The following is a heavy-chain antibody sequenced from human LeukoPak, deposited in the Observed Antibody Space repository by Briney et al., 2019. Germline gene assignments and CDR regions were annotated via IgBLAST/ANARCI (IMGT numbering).Heavy chain of an antibody. V-gene: IGHV3-74*01. CDR1: GFTFSSYW. J-gene: IGHJ4*02. CDR3: ASPVEMATSALEN. D-gene: IGHD5-24*01. CDR2: INSDGSST. Sequence: GGSLRLSCAASGFTFSSYWMHWVRQAPGKGLVWVSRINSDGSSTSYADSVKGRSTISRDNAKNTVYLQMNSLRAEDTAVYYCASPVEMATSALENWGQGTLVTVSS.